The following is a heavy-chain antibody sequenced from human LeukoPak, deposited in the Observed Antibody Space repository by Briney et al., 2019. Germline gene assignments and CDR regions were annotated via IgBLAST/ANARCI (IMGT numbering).Heavy chain of an antibody. CDR1: GYTFTGYY. D-gene: IGHD2-2*01. CDR3: ARVLFEYYSSTSYYGLDAFDI. Sequence: ASVKVSCKTSGYTFTGYYMHWVRQAPGQGLEWMGWINPNSGGTNYAQKFQGRVTMTRDTSTSTAYMELSRLRSDDTAVYYCARVLFEYYSSTSYYGLDAFDIWGQGTMVTVSS. CDR2: INPNSGGT. J-gene: IGHJ3*02. V-gene: IGHV1-2*02.